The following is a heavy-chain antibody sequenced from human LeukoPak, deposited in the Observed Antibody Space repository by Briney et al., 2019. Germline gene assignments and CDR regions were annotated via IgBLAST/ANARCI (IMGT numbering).Heavy chain of an antibody. CDR2: IYYTGST. V-gene: IGHV4-61*08. J-gene: IGHJ4*02. CDR1: GGSISSGGYY. CDR3: ARVGGPAEY. D-gene: IGHD2-2*01. Sequence: PSETLSLTCTVSGGSISSGGYYWSWIRQHPGKGLEWIGYIYYTGSTNYNPSLKSRVTISVDTSKNQFSLKLNSVTAADTAVYFCARVGGPAEYWGQGTLAIVSS.